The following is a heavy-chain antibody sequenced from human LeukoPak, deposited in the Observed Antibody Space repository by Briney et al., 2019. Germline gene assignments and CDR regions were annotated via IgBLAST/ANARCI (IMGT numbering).Heavy chain of an antibody. CDR2: ISYDGTDT. Sequence: PGRSLRLSCEASGYTFINHGVHWVRQAPGKGLEWVAVISYDGTDTFYSDSVKGRFTISRDDSKNTLTLQMNSLRLEDTAIYYCAKDDAGIPDYWGQETLVLVSS. J-gene: IGHJ4*02. CDR1: GYTFINHG. D-gene: IGHD2-21*01. V-gene: IGHV3-30*18. CDR3: AKDDAGIPDY.